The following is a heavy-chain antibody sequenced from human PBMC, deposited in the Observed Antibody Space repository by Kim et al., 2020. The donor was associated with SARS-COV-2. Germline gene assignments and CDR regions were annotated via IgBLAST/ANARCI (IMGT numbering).Heavy chain of an antibody. J-gene: IGHJ4*02. CDR2: IKEDGSEK. CDR3: ARDREAIVVVVGATPTIDY. D-gene: IGHD2-15*01. CDR1: GFTFSNYW. Sequence: GGSLRLSCAASGFTFSNYWMSWVRRAPGKGLEWVANIKEDGSEKYYVDSVKGRFTISRDNARNLLHLQMNSLRAEDTAVYYCARDREAIVVVVGATPTIDYWGLGTLVTVSS. V-gene: IGHV3-7*01.